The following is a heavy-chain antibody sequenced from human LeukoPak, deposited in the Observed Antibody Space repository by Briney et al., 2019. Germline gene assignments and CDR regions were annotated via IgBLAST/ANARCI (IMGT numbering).Heavy chain of an antibody. D-gene: IGHD6-13*01. Sequence: PSETLSLTCAVSGYSISSGYYWGWIRPPPGKGLEWIGSIYHSGSTYYNPSLKSRVTISVDTSKNQFSLKLSSVTAADTAVYYCARRVRVAAAGYNWFDPWGQGTLVTVSS. V-gene: IGHV4-38-2*01. J-gene: IGHJ5*02. CDR2: IYHSGST. CDR3: ARRVRVAAAGYNWFDP. CDR1: GYSISSGYY.